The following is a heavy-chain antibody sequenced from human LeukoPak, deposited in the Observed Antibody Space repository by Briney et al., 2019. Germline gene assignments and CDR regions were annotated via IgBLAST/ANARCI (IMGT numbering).Heavy chain of an antibody. V-gene: IGHV4-39*01. CDR3: ARREYYYDSSGYYLFYPFDY. D-gene: IGHD3-22*01. Sequence: PSETLSLTCTVSGGSISSSSYYWGWIRQPPGKGLEWIGSIYYSGSTYYNPSLKSRVTISVDTSKNQFSLKLSSVTAADTAVYYCARREYYYDSSGYYLFYPFDYWGQGTLFTVSS. J-gene: IGHJ4*02. CDR2: IYYSGST. CDR1: GGSISSSSYY.